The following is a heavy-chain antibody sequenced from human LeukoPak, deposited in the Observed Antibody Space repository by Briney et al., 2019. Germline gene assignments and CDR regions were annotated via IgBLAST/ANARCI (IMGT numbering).Heavy chain of an antibody. CDR2: INPNNGGT. V-gene: IGHV1-2*02. CDR3: ARGQGYFQH. J-gene: IGHJ1*01. Sequence: ASVKVSCKASGYSFTGFSIHWLRQAPGQGLEWMGWINPNNGGTNYAQKFQARVTMTSDASISTANMELYSLRSDDSAVYYCARGQGYFQHWGQGTLVTVSS. CDR1: GYSFTGFS.